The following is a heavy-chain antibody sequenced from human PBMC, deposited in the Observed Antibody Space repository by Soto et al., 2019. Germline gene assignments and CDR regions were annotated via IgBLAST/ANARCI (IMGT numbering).Heavy chain of an antibody. V-gene: IGHV3-23*01. CDR1: GFTFSSYA. CDR2: ISGSGGST. Sequence: EVQLLESGGGLVQPGGSLRLSCAASGFTFSSYAMSWVRQAPGKGLEWVSAISGSGGSTYYADSVKGRFTISRDNSKXTXXXXXXXXXXXXXXXXXXXXXXXXXXXGAYFDYWGQGTLVTVSS. CDR3: XXXXXXXXXGAYFDY. J-gene: IGHJ4*02. D-gene: IGHD1-26*01.